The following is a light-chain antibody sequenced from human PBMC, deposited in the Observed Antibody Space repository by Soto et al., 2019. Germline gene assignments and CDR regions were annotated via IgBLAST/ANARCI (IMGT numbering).Light chain of an antibody. CDR2: DVS. Sequence: QSALTQPASVSGSPGQSITISCTGTSSDVGGYNYVSWYQQHPGKAPKLMIYDVSNRPSGGSNRFSGSKSGNTASLTISGLQADDEADYYCSSYTSSTTLKVFGGGTKLTVL. CDR1: SSDVGGYNY. J-gene: IGLJ2*01. V-gene: IGLV2-14*03. CDR3: SSYTSSTTLKV.